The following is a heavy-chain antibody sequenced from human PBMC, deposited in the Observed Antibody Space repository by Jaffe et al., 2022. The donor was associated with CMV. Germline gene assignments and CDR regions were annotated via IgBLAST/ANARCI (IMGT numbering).Heavy chain of an antibody. Sequence: QVQLVESGGGVVQPGRSLRLSCAASGFTFSSYGMHWVRQAPGKGLEWVAVIWYDGSNKYYADSVKGRFTISRDNSKNTLYLQMNSLRAEDTAVYYCARDVLAAAGTFYYYYGMDVWGQGTTVTVSS. CDR1: GFTFSSYG. D-gene: IGHD6-13*01. CDR2: IWYDGSNK. V-gene: IGHV3-33*01. CDR3: ARDVLAAAGTFYYYYGMDV. J-gene: IGHJ6*02.